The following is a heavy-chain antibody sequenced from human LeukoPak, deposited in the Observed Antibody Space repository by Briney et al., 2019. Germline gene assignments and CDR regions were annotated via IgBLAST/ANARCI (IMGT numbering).Heavy chain of an antibody. J-gene: IGHJ4*02. CDR1: GGTFSSYA. D-gene: IGHD3-22*01. CDR2: INPSGGST. Sequence: GASVKVSCKASGGTFSSYAISWVRQAPGQGLEWMGIINPSGGSTSYAQKFQGRVTMTRDTSTSTVYMELSSLRSEDTAVYYCARDTNYYDSSGYRFDYWGQGTLVTVSS. CDR3: ARDTNYYDSSGYRFDY. V-gene: IGHV1-46*01.